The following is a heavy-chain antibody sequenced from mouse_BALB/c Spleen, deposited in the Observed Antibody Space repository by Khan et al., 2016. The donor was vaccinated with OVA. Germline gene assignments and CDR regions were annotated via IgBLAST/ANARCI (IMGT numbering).Heavy chain of an antibody. V-gene: IGHV1S136*01. CDR1: GYTFTSYV. J-gene: IGHJ2*01. CDR2: IYPYNDGT. Sequence: VQLKQSGPELVKPGASVKMSCKASGYTFTSYVMHWVRQKPGQGLEWIGYIYPYNDGTKYNEKFKGKATLTSDKASSTAYMELSSLTSEDSAVDSCARNYRYDVYFDYWGQGTTLTVSS. CDR3: ARNYRYDVYFDY. D-gene: IGHD2-14*01.